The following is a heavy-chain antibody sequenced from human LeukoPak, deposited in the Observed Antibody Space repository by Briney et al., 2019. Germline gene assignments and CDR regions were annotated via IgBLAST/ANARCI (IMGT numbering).Heavy chain of an antibody. D-gene: IGHD3-10*01. V-gene: IGHV5-51*01. CDR1: GYSFTSYW. CDR2: IYPGDSDT. J-gene: IGHJ6*02. CDR3: ARLHYYGLGSYYNSPFYYGMDV. Sequence: GESLKISCKGSGYSFTSYWIGWVRQMPGKGLEWMGIIYPGDSDTRYSPSFQGQVTISADKSISTAYLQWSSLKASDTAMYYCARLHYYGLGSYYNSPFYYGMDVWGQGTTVTVSS.